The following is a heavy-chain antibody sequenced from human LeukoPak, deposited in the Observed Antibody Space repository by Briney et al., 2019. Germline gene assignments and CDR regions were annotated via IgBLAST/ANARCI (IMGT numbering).Heavy chain of an antibody. D-gene: IGHD1-26*01. J-gene: IGHJ5*02. V-gene: IGHV3-23*01. Sequence: AGGCLRLSCSASGFTFSSYAMQWVRQAPGKGLEWVSGISGSGDYTYYADSVKGRFTISRDNSKNTLYLQMNSLRAEDTAVYYCAKPSGILLITNPQSWGQGTLVTVSS. CDR1: GFTFSSYA. CDR2: ISGSGDYT. CDR3: AKPSGILLITNPQS.